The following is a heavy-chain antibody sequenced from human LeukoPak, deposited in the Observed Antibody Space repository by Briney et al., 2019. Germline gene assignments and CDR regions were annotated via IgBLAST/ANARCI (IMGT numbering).Heavy chain of an antibody. J-gene: IGHJ4*02. Sequence: SETLSLTXAVSGYSISSGYYWGWIRHPPGKGLEWIGSIYHSGSTYYNPSLKSRVTISVDTSKNQFSLKLSSVTAADTAVYYCARSNLQWLADYWGQGTLVTVSS. CDR3: ARSNLQWLADY. CDR2: IYHSGST. V-gene: IGHV4-38-2*01. D-gene: IGHD6-19*01. CDR1: GYSISSGYY.